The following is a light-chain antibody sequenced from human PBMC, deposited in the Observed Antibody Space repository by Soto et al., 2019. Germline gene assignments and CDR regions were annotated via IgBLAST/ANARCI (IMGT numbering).Light chain of an antibody. V-gene: IGKV1-5*03. Sequence: DIQMTQSPSTLSASVGDRVTITCRASQSISTWLAWYQQKPGKAPKLLIYKASSLRNGVPSRFSGSGSGTEFTLTIYRLHPDDFASDYCQQYNGYPHTFGQGTKIEIK. J-gene: IGKJ2*01. CDR3: QQYNGYPHT. CDR2: KAS. CDR1: QSISTW.